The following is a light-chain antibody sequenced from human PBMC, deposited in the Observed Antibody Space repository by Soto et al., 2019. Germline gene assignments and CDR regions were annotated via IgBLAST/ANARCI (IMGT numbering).Light chain of an antibody. CDR2: EVS. J-gene: IGLJ1*01. CDR1: SGDVGGYYY. V-gene: IGLV2-14*01. Sequence: QSALTQPASVSGSPGQSITISCTGTSGDVGGYYYVSWYQQLPGKAPKLMISEVSNRPSGVSNRFSGSKSGNTASLTISGLQAEDEADYYSSSYTDGGNIFGTGTKVTVL. CDR3: SSYTDGGNI.